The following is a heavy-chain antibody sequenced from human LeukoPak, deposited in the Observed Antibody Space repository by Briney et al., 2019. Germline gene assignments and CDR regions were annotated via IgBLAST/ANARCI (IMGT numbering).Heavy chain of an antibody. Sequence: SVKVSCKASGGTFSSYAISWVRQAPGQGLEWMGGIIPIFGTANYARKFQGRVTITADESTSTAYMELSSLRSEDTAVYYCARDSHYDSRGPAFDIWGQGTMVTVSS. V-gene: IGHV1-69*13. CDR1: GGTFSSYA. D-gene: IGHD3-22*01. CDR2: IIPIFGTA. J-gene: IGHJ3*02. CDR3: ARDSHYDSRGPAFDI.